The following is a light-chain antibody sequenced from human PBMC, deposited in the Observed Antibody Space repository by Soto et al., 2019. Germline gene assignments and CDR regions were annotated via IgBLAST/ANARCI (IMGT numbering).Light chain of an antibody. Sequence: DIQMTQSPSSLSASVGDRVTITCQASQDISNYLNWYQQKPGKAPKLLIYDASNLETGVPSRFSGCGSGTELTITISSLQPEDIATDYCQQYDNLPSFTFGPGTKVDIK. CDR2: DAS. V-gene: IGKV1-33*01. CDR3: QQYDNLPSFT. J-gene: IGKJ3*01. CDR1: QDISNY.